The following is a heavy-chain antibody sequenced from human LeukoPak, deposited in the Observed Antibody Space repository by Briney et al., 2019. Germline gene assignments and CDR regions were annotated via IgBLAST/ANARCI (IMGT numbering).Heavy chain of an antibody. Sequence: ASVKVSCKASGYTFSDYYIHWVRQAPGEGLEWVGWVFPRSGDTYYSQRFHGRVTMTTDTSINTACMELSRLKSDDTGVYFCARPPRDLVSAAPFPFWGQGTLVTVSS. V-gene: IGHV1-2*02. CDR3: ARPPRDLVSAAPFPF. CDR2: VFPRSGDT. CDR1: GYTFSDYY. J-gene: IGHJ1*01. D-gene: IGHD5/OR15-5a*01.